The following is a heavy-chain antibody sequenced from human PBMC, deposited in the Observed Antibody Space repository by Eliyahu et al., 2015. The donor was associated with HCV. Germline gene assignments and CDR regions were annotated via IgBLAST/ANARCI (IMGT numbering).Heavy chain of an antibody. J-gene: IGHJ4*02. CDR1: GFTFSSYW. Sequence: EVQLVESGGGLVQPGGSLRLSCEASGFTFSSYWMSWVRQAPGKGLEWVANIKQDGSDKYYVDSVKGRFTISRDNAKNSLYLQMNSLRAEDTAMYYCATAGRKSDNWGQGTLVTVSS. V-gene: IGHV3-7*01. CDR2: IKQDGSDK. D-gene: IGHD3-10*01. CDR3: ATAGRKSDN.